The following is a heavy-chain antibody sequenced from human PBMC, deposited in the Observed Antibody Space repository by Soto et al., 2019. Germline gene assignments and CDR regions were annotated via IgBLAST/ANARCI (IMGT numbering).Heavy chain of an antibody. V-gene: IGHV4-39*01. Sequence: SETLSLTCTVSGGSISSSSYYWGWIRQPPGKGLEWIGSIYYSGSTYYNPSLKSRVTISVDTSKNQFSLKLSSVTAADTAVYYCASQYYDFWSGYYGDWYFDLWGRGTLVTVSS. J-gene: IGHJ2*01. CDR3: ASQYYDFWSGYYGDWYFDL. D-gene: IGHD3-3*01. CDR1: GGSISSSSYY. CDR2: IYYSGST.